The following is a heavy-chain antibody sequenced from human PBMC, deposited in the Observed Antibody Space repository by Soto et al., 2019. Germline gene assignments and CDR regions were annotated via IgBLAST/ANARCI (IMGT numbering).Heavy chain of an antibody. CDR1: SGSFNNGDSC. J-gene: IGHJ4*02. D-gene: IGHD6-13*01. CDR2: IYYSGST. V-gene: IGHV4-31*03. CDR3: ARGVGSSWYFYYFDF. Sequence: PSETLSLTCTVSSGSFNNGDSCWSWIRQLPGKGLEWIGYIYYSGSTYYNPSLKSRVTISVDTSKSPFSLKLSSVTAADTAVYYCARGVGSSWYFYYFDFWGQGTLVPSPQ.